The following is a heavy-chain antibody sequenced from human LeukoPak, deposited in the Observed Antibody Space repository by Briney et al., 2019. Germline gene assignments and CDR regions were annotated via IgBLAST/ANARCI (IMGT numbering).Heavy chain of an antibody. D-gene: IGHD4-17*01. V-gene: IGHV3-21*01. Sequence: PGGSLRLSCVASGFTFSSYGMNWVRQPPGKGLKWVSSISSSSSFIYYADSVKGRFTISRDKAEKSLYLQMNSLRVEDTAVYYCARGTTVTSGGDYWGQGTLVTVSS. CDR3: ARGTTVTSGGDY. CDR2: ISSSSSFI. CDR1: GFTFSSYG. J-gene: IGHJ4*02.